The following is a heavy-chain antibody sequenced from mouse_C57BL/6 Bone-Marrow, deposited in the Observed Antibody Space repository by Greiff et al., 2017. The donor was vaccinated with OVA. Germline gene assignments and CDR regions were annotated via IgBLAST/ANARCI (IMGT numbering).Heavy chain of an antibody. CDR2: IYPGSGST. V-gene: IGHV1-55*01. CDR1: GYTFTSYW. J-gene: IGHJ3*01. CDR3: ARRQLRLRWFAY. D-gene: IGHD3-2*02. Sequence: QVQLKQPGAELVKPGASVKMSCKASGYTFTSYWITWVKQRPGQGLEWIGDIYPGSGSTNYNEKFKSKATLTVDTSSSTAYMQLSSLTSEDSAVYYCARRQLRLRWFAYWGQGTLVTVSA.